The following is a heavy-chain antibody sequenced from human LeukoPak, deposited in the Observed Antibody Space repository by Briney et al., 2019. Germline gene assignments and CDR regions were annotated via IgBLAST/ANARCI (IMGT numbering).Heavy chain of an antibody. Sequence: SETLSLTCAVYGGSFSGYYWSWIRQPPGEGLEWIGEINHSGSTNYNPSLKSRVTISVDTSKNQFSLKLSSVTAADTAVYYCARGGGRVVLMVYATRPNWFDPWGQGTLVTVSS. CDR3: ARGGGRVVLMVYATRPNWFDP. CDR1: GGSFSGYY. V-gene: IGHV4-34*01. J-gene: IGHJ5*02. CDR2: INHSGST. D-gene: IGHD2-8*01.